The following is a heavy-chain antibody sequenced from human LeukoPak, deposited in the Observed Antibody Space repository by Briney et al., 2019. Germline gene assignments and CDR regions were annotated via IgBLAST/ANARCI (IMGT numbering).Heavy chain of an antibody. Sequence: GRSLRPSCAVSALTFSANWTHWVRHPPGKGMVWVSRINIVGSSTTYADSVEGRLTISRDHAKRTTYLQMNSLRAEDTAVYYCARDKTSTALRRDYMDVWGKGTTVTVSS. CDR3: ARDKTSTALRRDYMDV. D-gene: IGHD3-10*01. CDR1: ALTFSANW. J-gene: IGHJ6*03. V-gene: IGHV3-74*01. CDR2: INIVGSST.